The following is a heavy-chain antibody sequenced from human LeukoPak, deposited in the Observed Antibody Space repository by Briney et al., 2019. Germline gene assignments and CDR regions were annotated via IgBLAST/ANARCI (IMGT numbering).Heavy chain of an antibody. Sequence: HPGGSLRLSCAASGFTFSSYAMHWVRQAPGKGLGWGAVISYDGSNKYYADSVKGRFTISRDNSKNTLYLQMNSLRAEDTAVYYCATRPSVLRYFDWLPLPLDYYYGMDVWGQGTTVTVSS. D-gene: IGHD3-9*01. CDR3: ATRPSVLRYFDWLPLPLDYYYGMDV. V-gene: IGHV3-30-3*01. CDR2: ISYDGSNK. J-gene: IGHJ6*02. CDR1: GFTFSSYA.